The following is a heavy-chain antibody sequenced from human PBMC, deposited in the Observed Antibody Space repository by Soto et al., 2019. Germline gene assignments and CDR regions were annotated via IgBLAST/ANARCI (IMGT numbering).Heavy chain of an antibody. V-gene: IGHV3-23*01. CDR1: GFTFSSYA. Sequence: GGSLRLSCAASGFTFSSYAMSWVRQAPGKGLEWVSAISGSGGSTYYADSVKGRFTISRDNSKNTLYLQMNSLRAEDTAVYYWAKMGIAVAGTKKKYYFDYWGQGTLVTVSS. J-gene: IGHJ4*02. CDR2: ISGSGGST. D-gene: IGHD6-19*01. CDR3: AKMGIAVAGTKKKYYFDY.